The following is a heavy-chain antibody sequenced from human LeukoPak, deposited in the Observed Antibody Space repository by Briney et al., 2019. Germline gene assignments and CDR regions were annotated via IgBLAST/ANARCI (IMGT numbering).Heavy chain of an antibody. CDR3: ARGDYYDSSGYYLGYFDY. J-gene: IGHJ4*02. Sequence: GGSLRLSCAASGFSVSSNYMSWVRQAPGKGLEWVSVIYSGGSTYYADSVKGRFTISRDNSKNTLYLQMSSLRAEDTAVYYCARGDYYDSSGYYLGYFDYWGQGTLVTVSS. CDR1: GFSVSSNY. D-gene: IGHD3-22*01. CDR2: IYSGGST. V-gene: IGHV3-53*01.